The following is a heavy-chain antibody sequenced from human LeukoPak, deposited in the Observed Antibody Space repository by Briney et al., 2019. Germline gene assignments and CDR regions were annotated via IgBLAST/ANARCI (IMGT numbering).Heavy chain of an antibody. CDR2: GNPGGSST. J-gene: IGHJ5*02. CDR3: ARDGEYSSPPVTWFDP. V-gene: IGHV1-46*01. Sequence: ASVKVSCKASGYSFTSYYMHWVRQAPGQGLEWMGLGNPGGSSTSYAQKYQGRLSLTRDMSTSTDYMELSSLRSEDTAVYYCARDGEYSSPPVTWFDPWGQGTLVTVSS. D-gene: IGHD6-6*01. CDR1: GYSFTSYY.